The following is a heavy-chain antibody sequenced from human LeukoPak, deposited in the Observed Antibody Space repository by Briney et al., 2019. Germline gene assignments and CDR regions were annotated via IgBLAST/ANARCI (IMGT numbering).Heavy chain of an antibody. Sequence: GGSLRLACAVSGFTFSRYSMNWVRQAPGKGLEWVSFISSGSGGIYYADSVKGRFTISRDNVKSSVFLQMNSLRVEDTAVYYCARDVSEYSSLEVDFYGMDVWGQGTTVTVS. CDR3: ARDVSEYSSLEVDFYGMDV. J-gene: IGHJ6*02. CDR1: GFTFSRYS. D-gene: IGHD6-6*01. CDR2: ISSGSGGI. V-gene: IGHV3-21*06.